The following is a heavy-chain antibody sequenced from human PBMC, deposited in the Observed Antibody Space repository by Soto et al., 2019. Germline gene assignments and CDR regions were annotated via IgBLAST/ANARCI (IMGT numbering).Heavy chain of an antibody. CDR3: ATPVAGMYHYYGMDV. CDR1: RDPLTQSS. CDR2: FDPEDGET. V-gene: IGHV1-24*01. Sequence: GAPVEASCKECRDPLTQSSTHCVRQAPGKGLEWMGGFDPEDGETIYAQKFQGRVTMTEDTSTDTAYMELSSLRSEDTVVYYCATPVAGMYHYYGMDVWGQVTTVTVSS. J-gene: IGHJ6*02. D-gene: IGHD6-19*01.